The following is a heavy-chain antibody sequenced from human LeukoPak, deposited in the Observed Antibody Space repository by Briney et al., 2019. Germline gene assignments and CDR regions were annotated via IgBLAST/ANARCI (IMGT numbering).Heavy chain of an antibody. CDR1: GFTFSSYW. J-gene: IGHJ4*02. V-gene: IGHV3-21*01. CDR2: ITASSTAI. D-gene: IGHD3-9*01. Sequence: GALRLSCAASGFTFSSYWMSWVRQAPGKGLGWVSSITASSTAIYSADSVKGRFTISRDNAKNFLYLQMNSLRAEDTAVYYCARTYYDILTGYNPYFDYWGQGILVTVSS. CDR3: ARTYYDILTGYNPYFDY.